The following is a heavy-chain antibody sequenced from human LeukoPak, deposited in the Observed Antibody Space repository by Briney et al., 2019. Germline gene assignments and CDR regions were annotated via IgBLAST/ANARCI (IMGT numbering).Heavy chain of an antibody. Sequence: GGSLRLSCAASGFTFNNYAMTWVRQAPGKGLEWVSTIIGSGGNTDYADSVKGRFTISRDNSKDTLFLQMVSLRVEDTAVYYCATFCSGGDCYSFAPWGQGTLVTVSS. CDR2: IIGSGGNT. D-gene: IGHD2-15*01. CDR3: ATFCSGGDCYSFAP. J-gene: IGHJ5*02. CDR1: GFTFNNYA. V-gene: IGHV3-23*01.